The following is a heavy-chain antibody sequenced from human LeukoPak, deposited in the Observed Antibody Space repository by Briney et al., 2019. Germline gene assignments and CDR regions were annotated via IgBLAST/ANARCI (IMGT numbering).Heavy chain of an antibody. CDR3: ARKGVGISGPPLGFDP. V-gene: IGHV3-21*01. D-gene: IGHD1-20*01. J-gene: IGHJ5*02. Sequence: PGGSLRLSCAASGFTFSTYTMTWLRQAPGKGLKWVSTISASSNDIHYADSVKGRFTISRDNAKNSLSLQMNSLRAEDTAVYYCARKGVGISGPPLGFDPWGQGTLVTVSS. CDR1: GFTFSTYT. CDR2: ISASSNDI.